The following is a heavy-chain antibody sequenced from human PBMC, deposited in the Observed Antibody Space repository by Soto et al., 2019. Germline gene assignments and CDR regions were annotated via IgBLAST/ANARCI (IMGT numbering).Heavy chain of an antibody. Sequence: EVQMLESGGGLVQPGGSLRLSCAASGFTFNSCATSWFRQAPGKGLEWVAAISSSGDSRYYADSVNGRFTISRDNSKNTLYLQMNSLRAEDSAIYYCAKDKRLPHDVFDIWVQGTMVTVSS. CDR3: AKDKRLPHDVFDI. J-gene: IGHJ3*02. V-gene: IGHV3-23*01. D-gene: IGHD6-25*01. CDR2: ISSSGDSR. CDR1: GFTFNSCA.